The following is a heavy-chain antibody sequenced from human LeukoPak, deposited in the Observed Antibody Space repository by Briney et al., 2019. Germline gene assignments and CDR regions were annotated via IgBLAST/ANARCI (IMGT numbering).Heavy chain of an antibody. Sequence: SETLSLTCAVYGGSFSGYYWSWIRQPPGKGLEWIGEINHSGSTNYNPALKSRGTISVDTSKNQFSLKLSSVTAADTAVYYCARGGRGHSYGYYYYYYGMDVWGQGTTVTVSS. J-gene: IGHJ6*02. CDR1: GGSFSGYY. D-gene: IGHD5-18*01. V-gene: IGHV4-34*01. CDR2: INHSGST. CDR3: ARGGRGHSYGYYYYYYGMDV.